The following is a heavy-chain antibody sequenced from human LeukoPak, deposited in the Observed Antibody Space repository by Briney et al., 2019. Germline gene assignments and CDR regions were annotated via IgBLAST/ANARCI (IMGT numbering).Heavy chain of an antibody. CDR3: TTDLGSSSPFDY. Sequence: PGGSLRLSCAASGFTFSNAWMSWVRQAPGKGLEWVGRIKSKTDGGTTDYAAPVKGRFTISRDDSKNTLYLQMNSLKTEDTAVYYCTTDLGSSSPFDYWGQGTLVTVSS. CDR1: GFTFSNAW. D-gene: IGHD6-13*01. CDR2: IKSKTDGGTT. V-gene: IGHV3-15*01. J-gene: IGHJ4*02.